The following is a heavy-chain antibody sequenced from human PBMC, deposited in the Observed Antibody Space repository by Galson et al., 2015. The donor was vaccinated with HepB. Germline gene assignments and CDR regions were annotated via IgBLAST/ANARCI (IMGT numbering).Heavy chain of an antibody. V-gene: IGHV3-48*01. CDR3: ARVYWTGYYTADL. CDR2: ISTSNNP. CDR1: GFTFSSQS. D-gene: IGHD3/OR15-3a*01. J-gene: IGHJ3*01. Sequence: SLRLSCAGSGFTFSSQSMNWVRQAPGKGLEWVSSISTSNNPAYADSVKGRFTISRDNAKNSLYLQMSSLRAEDTAVYYCARVYWTGYYTADLWGQGTMVAVSP.